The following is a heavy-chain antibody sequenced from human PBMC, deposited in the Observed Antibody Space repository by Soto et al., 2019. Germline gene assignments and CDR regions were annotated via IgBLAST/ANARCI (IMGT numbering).Heavy chain of an antibody. Sequence: SETLSHRCTVSAGPISTYYWTWIRQSPGKELEWIGYIYYTGSTKYNPSLESRVTISIDTSKNQFSLNLRSVTAADTAVYYCMRAPAPGTYYYGMDVWGQGTTVT. CDR1: AGPISTYY. D-gene: IGHD3-10*01. J-gene: IGHJ6*02. CDR2: IYYTGST. CDR3: MRAPAPGTYYYGMDV. V-gene: IGHV4-59*01.